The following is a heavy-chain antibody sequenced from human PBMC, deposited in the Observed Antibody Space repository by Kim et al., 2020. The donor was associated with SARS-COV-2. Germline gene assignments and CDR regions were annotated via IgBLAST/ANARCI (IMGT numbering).Heavy chain of an antibody. J-gene: IGHJ4*02. CDR3: ARFLRFGERHFDY. CDR1: GGSISSGGYY. Sequence: SETLSLTCTVSGGSISSGGYYWSWIRQHPGKGLEWIGYIYYSGSTYYNPSLKSRVTISVDTSKNQFSLKLSSVTAADTAVYYCARFLRFGERHFDYWGQGTLVTVSS. CDR2: IYYSGST. D-gene: IGHD3-10*01. V-gene: IGHV4-31*03.